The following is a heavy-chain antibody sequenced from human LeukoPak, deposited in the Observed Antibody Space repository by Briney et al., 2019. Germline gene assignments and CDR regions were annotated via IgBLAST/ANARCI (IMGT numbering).Heavy chain of an antibody. D-gene: IGHD2-2*01. CDR3: AKSRSDIVVVPAAIYYYYYYMDV. J-gene: IGHJ6*03. Sequence: GGSLRLSCAASGFTFSSYAMSWVRQAPGKGLEWVSAIRGSGGSTYYADSVKGRFTISRDNSKNTLYLQMNSLRAEDTAVYYCAKSRSDIVVVPAAIYYYYYYMDVWGKGTTVTVSS. V-gene: IGHV3-23*01. CDR2: IRGSGGST. CDR1: GFTFSSYA.